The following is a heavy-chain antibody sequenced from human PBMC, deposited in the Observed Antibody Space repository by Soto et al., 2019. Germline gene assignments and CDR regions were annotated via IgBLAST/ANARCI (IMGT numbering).Heavy chain of an antibody. CDR3: AREGRCGDYVDY. CDR1: GYTFTSYA. D-gene: IGHD3-10*01. CDR2: INAGNGNT. V-gene: IGHV1-3*01. Sequence: GASVKVSCKASGYTFTSYAVHWVRQAPGQRLEWMGWINAGNGNTKYSQQFQGRVTITRDTSATIAYMELSSLRSEDTALYYCAREGRCGDYVDYWGQGTLVTVSS. J-gene: IGHJ4*02.